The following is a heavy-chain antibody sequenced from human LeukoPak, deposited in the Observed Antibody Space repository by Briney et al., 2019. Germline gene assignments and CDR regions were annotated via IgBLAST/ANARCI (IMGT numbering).Heavy chain of an antibody. J-gene: IGHJ4*02. CDR1: GGSISSYY. CDR3: ARDETAGYFDY. V-gene: IGHV4-59*01. CDR2: IYYSGST. Sequence: SETLSLTCTVSGGSISSYYWSWIRQPPGKGLEWIGYIYYSGSTNYNPSLKSRVTISVDTSKNQFSLKLSSVTAADTAVYYCARDETAGYFDYWGQGTLVTVSS.